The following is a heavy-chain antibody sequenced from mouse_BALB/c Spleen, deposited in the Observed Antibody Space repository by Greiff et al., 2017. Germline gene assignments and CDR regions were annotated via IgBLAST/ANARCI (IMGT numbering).Heavy chain of an antibody. CDR3: ARGYDFDY. CDR2: IRNKANGYTT. J-gene: IGHJ2*01. Sequence: DVHLVESGGGLVQPGGSLRLSCATSGFTFTDYYMSWVRQPPGKALEWLGFIRNKANGYTTEYSASVKGRFTISRDNSQSILYLQMNTLRAEDSATYYCARGYDFDYWGQGTTLTVSS. V-gene: IGHV7-3*02. CDR1: GFTFTDYY. D-gene: IGHD1-1*01.